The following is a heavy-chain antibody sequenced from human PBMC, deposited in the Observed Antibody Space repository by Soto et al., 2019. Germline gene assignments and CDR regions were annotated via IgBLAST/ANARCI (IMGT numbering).Heavy chain of an antibody. CDR2: IKSKTDGGTT. CDR3: TRDPYGDYVVCY. Sequence: GGSLRRSCAASGFTFSNAWMNWFRQAPGKGLEWVGRIKSKTDGGTTDYAAPVKGRFTISRDDSKNTLYLQMNSLKPEDTAVYYCTRDPYGDYVVCYWGQGTLVTVSS. D-gene: IGHD4-17*01. CDR1: GFTFSNAW. J-gene: IGHJ4*02. V-gene: IGHV3-15*07.